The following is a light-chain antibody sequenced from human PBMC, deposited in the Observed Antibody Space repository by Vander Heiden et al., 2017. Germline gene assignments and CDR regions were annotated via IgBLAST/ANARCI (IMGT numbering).Light chain of an antibody. J-gene: IGKJ2*01. V-gene: IGKV4-1*01. CDR3: QQYDSSPYT. CDR1: QIVLHSSNNKNY. Sequence: DIVMTQSPDSLAVSLGERATVNCKSSQIVLHSSNNKNYLAWYQQKPGQPPKLLIYWASTRESGVPDRFSGSGSGTDFTLTISSLQAEDVAVYYCQQYDSSPYTFGQGTKLEIK. CDR2: WAS.